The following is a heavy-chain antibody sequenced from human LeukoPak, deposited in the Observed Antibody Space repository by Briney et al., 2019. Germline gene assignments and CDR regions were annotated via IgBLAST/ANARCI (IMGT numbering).Heavy chain of an antibody. J-gene: IGHJ5*02. V-gene: IGHV1-46*01. CDR2: INPSGGST. CDR3: ASSTAGSGWFDP. Sequence: ASVTVSCKASGYTFTSYYMHWVRQAPGQGLEWMGIINPSGGSTSYAQKFQGRVTMTRDMSTSTVYMELSSLRSEDTAVYYCASSTAGSGWFDPWGQGTLVTVSS. D-gene: IGHD2-2*01. CDR1: GYTFTSYY.